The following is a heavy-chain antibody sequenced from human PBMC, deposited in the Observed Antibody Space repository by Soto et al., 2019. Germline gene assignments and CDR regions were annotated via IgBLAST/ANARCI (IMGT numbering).Heavy chain of an antibody. V-gene: IGHV3-23*01. CDR1: GFTFSSCA. D-gene: IGHD3-10*01. Sequence: PGGSLRLSCAASGFTFSSCAMSWVRQAPGKGLEWVSALSGSGGSTYYADSVKGRFTVSRDNSKNMLYLQMNSLRAEDTAVYYFASDISYYFNSGGGDPFDIWGQGTVVTVSS. CDR2: LSGSGGST. CDR3: ASDISYYFNSGGGDPFDI. J-gene: IGHJ3*02.